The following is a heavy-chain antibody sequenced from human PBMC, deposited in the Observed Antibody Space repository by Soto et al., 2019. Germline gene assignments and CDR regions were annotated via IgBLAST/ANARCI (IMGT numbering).Heavy chain of an antibody. J-gene: IGHJ4*02. V-gene: IGHV2-70*11. CDR3: ARSHAYGDYSVDH. D-gene: IGHD4-17*01. CDR2: IDWDDDK. CDR1: GFSRSTSGMC. Sequence: SGPTLVNPIQTLTLTCTFSGFSRSTSGMCVSWIRQPPGKALEWLARIDWDDDKYYSTSLKTRLTISKDTSKNQVVLTMTNMDPVDTATYYCARSHAYGDYSVDHWGQGTRATACS.